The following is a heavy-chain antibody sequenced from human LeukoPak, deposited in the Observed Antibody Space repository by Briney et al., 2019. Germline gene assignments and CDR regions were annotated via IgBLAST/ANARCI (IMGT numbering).Heavy chain of an antibody. D-gene: IGHD6-13*01. Sequence: GGSLRLSCAASGFTFSSYGMHWVRQAPGKGLEWVAFIRYDGSNKYYADSVKGRFTISRDNSKNTLYLQMNSLRAEDTAVYYCAKDGIAAAGELGDYYYYYYMDVWGKGTTVTISS. CDR2: IRYDGSNK. V-gene: IGHV3-30*02. CDR1: GFTFSSYG. CDR3: AKDGIAAAGELGDYYYYYYMDV. J-gene: IGHJ6*03.